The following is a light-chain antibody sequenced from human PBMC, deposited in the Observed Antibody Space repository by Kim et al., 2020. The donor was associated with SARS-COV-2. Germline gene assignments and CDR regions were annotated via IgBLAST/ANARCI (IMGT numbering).Light chain of an antibody. J-gene: IGLJ2*01. CDR3: QAWDSSTVV. V-gene: IGLV3-1*01. Sequence: VSPGQTASITCSGDKLGDKYACWYQQKPGQSPVLVIYQDSKRPSGIPERFSGSNSGNTATLTISGTQAMDEADYYCQAWDSSTVVFGRGTQLTVL. CDR2: QDS. CDR1: KLGDKY.